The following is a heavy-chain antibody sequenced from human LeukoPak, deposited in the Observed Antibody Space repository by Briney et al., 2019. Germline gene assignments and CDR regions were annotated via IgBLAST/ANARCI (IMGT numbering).Heavy chain of an antibody. CDR2: ISYDGSNK. CDR3: ARTIHYDSTVGAFDI. J-gene: IGHJ3*02. CDR1: GFTFSSYG. D-gene: IGHD3-22*01. V-gene: IGHV3-30*03. Sequence: GGSLRLSCAASGFTFSSYGMHWVRQAPGKGLEWVAVISYDGSNKYYADSVKGRFTISRDNSKNTLYLQMNSLRAEDTAVYYCARTIHYDSTVGAFDIWGQGTMVTVSS.